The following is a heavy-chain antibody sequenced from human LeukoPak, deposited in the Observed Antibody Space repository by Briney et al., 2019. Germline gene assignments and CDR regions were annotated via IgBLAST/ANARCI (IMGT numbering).Heavy chain of an antibody. D-gene: IGHD3-10*01. CDR3: ARDLSGSLYFDY. CDR2: LYPSGSS. J-gene: IGHJ4*02. V-gene: IGHV4-4*07. CDR1: GASISPYY. Sequence: PSETLSLTCTVSGASISPYYWNWIRQPAGKGLEWIGRLYPSGSSDYNPSLKSRVSISVGTSNNQFSLWVTSVTAADTAIYYCARDLSGSLYFDYWGQGILVTVSA.